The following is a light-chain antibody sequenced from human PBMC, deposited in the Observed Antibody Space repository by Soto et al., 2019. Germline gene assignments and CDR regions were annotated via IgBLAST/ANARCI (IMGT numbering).Light chain of an antibody. CDR1: SSDVGGYDY. CDR2: EVS. V-gene: IGLV2-14*01. Sequence: QSVLTQPASVSGSPGQSITISCTGTSSDVGGYDYVSWYQQHPGKAPKLIIFEVSKRPSGVSNRFSGSKSGDTASLTISWLQAEDEADYYCQSYDRSLSAWVFGGGTKLTVL. CDR3: QSYDRSLSAWV. J-gene: IGLJ3*02.